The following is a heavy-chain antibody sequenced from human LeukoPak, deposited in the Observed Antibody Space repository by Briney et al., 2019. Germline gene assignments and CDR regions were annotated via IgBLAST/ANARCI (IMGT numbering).Heavy chain of an antibody. V-gene: IGHV4-59*08. J-gene: IGHJ4*02. CDR3: ARVGLDYGDYGGVDY. Sequence: PSETLSLTCTVSGGSISSYYWSWIRQPPGKGLEWIEYIYYTGSTNYNPSLKSRVSISVDTSKNQFSLKLSSVTAADTAVYYCARVGLDYGDYGGVDYWGQGTLVTVSS. CDR2: IYYTGST. CDR1: GGSISSYY. D-gene: IGHD4-17*01.